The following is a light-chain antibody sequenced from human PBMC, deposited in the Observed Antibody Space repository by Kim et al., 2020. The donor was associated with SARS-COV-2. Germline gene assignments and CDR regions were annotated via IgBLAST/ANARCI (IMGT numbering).Light chain of an antibody. V-gene: IGLV4-69*01. CDR3: QTWGTGIRV. CDR1: SGHSSYA. CDR2: LNSDGSH. Sequence: SASLGASVKLTCTLSSGHSSYAIAWHQQQPEKGPRYLMKLNSDGSHNKGDGIPDRFSGSSSGAERYLTISSLQSEDEADYYCQTWGTGIRVFGGGT. J-gene: IGLJ3*02.